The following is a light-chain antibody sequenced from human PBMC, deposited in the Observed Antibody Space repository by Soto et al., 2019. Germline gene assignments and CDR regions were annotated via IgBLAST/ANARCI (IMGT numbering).Light chain of an antibody. V-gene: IGLV1-44*01. CDR2: SSN. CDR3: AAWDDSLNGVV. J-gene: IGLJ2*01. Sequence: QPVLTQPPSASGTPGQRVTISCSGSSSNIGSNSVNWYQQLPGTAPKLLMYSSNQRPSGVPDRFSGSKSGTSASLAISGLQSEDADDYYCAAWDDSLNGVVFGGGTKLTVL. CDR1: SSNIGSNS.